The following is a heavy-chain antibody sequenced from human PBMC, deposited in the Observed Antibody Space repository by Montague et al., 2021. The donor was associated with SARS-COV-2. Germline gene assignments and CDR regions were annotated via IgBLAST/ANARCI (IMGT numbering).Heavy chain of an antibody. J-gene: IGHJ5*02. D-gene: IGHD3-10*01. V-gene: IGHV4-39*01. Sequence: SETLSLTCTVSGGSISSSSNYWGWIRQPPGKGLEWIGSIYYSGSTYYNSSLKSRVTTSVDTSKNRFSLKLNSVTAADTAVYYCARLVWFGELSSENWFDPWGQGTLVTVSS. CDR1: GGSISSSSNY. CDR2: IYYSGST. CDR3: ARLVWFGELSSENWFDP.